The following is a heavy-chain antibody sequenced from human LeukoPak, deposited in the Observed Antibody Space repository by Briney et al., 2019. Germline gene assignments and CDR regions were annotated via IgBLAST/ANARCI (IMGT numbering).Heavy chain of an antibody. V-gene: IGHV1-8*01. D-gene: IGHD3-10*01. J-gene: IGHJ5*02. CDR3: ARGPSRLWFGELSWFDP. CDR2: MNPNSGNT. Sequence: ASVKVSCKASGYIFTSYDINWVRQATGQGLEWMGWMNPNSGNTGYAQKFQGRVTMTRNTSISTAYMELSSLRSEDTAVYYCARGPSRLWFGELSWFDPWGQGTLVTVSS. CDR1: GYIFTSYD.